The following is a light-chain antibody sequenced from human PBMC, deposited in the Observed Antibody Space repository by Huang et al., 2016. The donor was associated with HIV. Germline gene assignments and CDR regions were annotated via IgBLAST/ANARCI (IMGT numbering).Light chain of an antibody. CDR1: RHIYSY. J-gene: IGKJ3*01. V-gene: IGKV1-33*01. Sequence: DIQMTQSPSSLSASIGDRVTITCRASRHIYSYLNWYQHRPGKAPKFRIYDAANLEVGVPSRFSGSGSGRNFTLIISSLQPEDFATYYCQQYDSLPRTFGPGTKV. CDR2: DAA. CDR3: QQYDSLPRT.